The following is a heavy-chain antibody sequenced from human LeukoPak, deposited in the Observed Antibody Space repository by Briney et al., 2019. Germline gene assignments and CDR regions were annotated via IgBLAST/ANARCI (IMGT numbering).Heavy chain of an antibody. CDR1: GGSISSYY. V-gene: IGHV4-59*08. Sequence: PSETQSLTCTVSGGSISSYYWSWIRQPPGKGLEWIGYIYYSGSTNYNPSLKSRVTISVDTSKNQFSLKLSSVTAADTAVYYCARGGAYYYYGMDVWGQGTTVTVSS. J-gene: IGHJ6*02. CDR2: IYYSGST. CDR3: ARGGAYYYYGMDV.